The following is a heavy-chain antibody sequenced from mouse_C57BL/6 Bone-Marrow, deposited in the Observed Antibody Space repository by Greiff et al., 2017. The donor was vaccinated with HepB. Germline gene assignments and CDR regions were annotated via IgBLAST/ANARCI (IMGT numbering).Heavy chain of an antibody. Sequence: QVHVKQPGAELVMPGASVKLSCKASGYTFTSYWMHWVKQRPGQGLEWIGEIDPSDSYTNYNQKFKGKATLTVDKSSRTAYMQLSSLTSEDSAVYYCARGDYYGSSHGYFDVWGKGTTVTVSS. V-gene: IGHV1-69*01. CDR2: IDPSDSYT. J-gene: IGHJ1*03. D-gene: IGHD1-1*01. CDR3: ARGDYYGSSHGYFDV. CDR1: GYTFTSYW.